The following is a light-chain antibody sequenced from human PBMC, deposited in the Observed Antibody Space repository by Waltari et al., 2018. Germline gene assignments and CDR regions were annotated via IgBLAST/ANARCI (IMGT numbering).Light chain of an antibody. CDR2: RNT. CDR3: AAWDDSLNGVI. J-gene: IGLJ2*01. V-gene: IGLV1-44*01. Sequence: QSVLTQPPSASGTPGQRVTIPCSASSSNIGSNSINWYQPPPGTAPRLLIYRNTQRPSGVPDRFSGSKSGTSASLAISGLQSEDEADYYCAAWDDSLNGVIFGGGTKLTVL. CDR1: SSNIGSNS.